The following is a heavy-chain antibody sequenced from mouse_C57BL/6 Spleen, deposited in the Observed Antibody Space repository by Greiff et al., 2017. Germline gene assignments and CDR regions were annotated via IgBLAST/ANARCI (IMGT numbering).Heavy chain of an antibody. Sequence: VQLKESGPVLVKPGASVKMSCKASGYTFTDYYMNWVKQSHGKSLEWIGVINPYNGGTSYNQKFKGKATLTVDKSSSTAYMELNSLTSEDSAVYYCARARGYFDYWGQGTTLTVSS. CDR1: GYTFTDYY. J-gene: IGHJ2*01. V-gene: IGHV1-19*01. D-gene: IGHD3-1*01. CDR2: INPYNGGT. CDR3: ARARGYFDY.